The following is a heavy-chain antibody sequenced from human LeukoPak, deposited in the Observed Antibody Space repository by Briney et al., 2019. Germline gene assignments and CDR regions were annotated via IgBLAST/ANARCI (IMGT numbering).Heavy chain of an antibody. V-gene: IGHV3-23*01. Sequence: GGSLRLSCAASGFTFSSYAMSWVRQAPRKGLEWVSVVSGSGSSTDYADSVKGRFTISIDNSKNTLYLQMSSLSAEDTAVYYCAKMNVLTGYYTPNFDFWGQGTLVTVSS. D-gene: IGHD3-9*01. J-gene: IGHJ4*02. CDR3: AKMNVLTGYYTPNFDF. CDR2: VSGSGSST. CDR1: GFTFSSYA.